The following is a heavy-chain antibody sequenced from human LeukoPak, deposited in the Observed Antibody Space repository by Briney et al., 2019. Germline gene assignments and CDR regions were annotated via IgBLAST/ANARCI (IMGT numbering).Heavy chain of an antibody. Sequence: GASVKVSCKASGYTFTGYYMHWVRQAPGQGLEWMGWINPNSGGTNYAQKFQGRVTMTRDTSISTAYMELSRLRFDDTAVYYCASDSVNSRGYGNWFDPWGQGTLVTVSS. CDR2: INPNSGGT. CDR1: GYTFTGYY. CDR3: ASDSVNSRGYGNWFDP. D-gene: IGHD6-13*01. J-gene: IGHJ5*02. V-gene: IGHV1-2*02.